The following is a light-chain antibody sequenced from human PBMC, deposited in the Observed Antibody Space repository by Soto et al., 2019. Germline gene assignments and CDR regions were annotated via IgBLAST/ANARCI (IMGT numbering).Light chain of an antibody. CDR1: SSNIGAGYV. J-gene: IGLJ3*02. Sequence: QSVLTQPPSVSGAPGQRVTISCTGSSSNIGAGYVVHWYQQLPGTAPKLHIYGNSNRPSGVPDRFSGSKSGTSASLAITGLQAEDEADYYCQSYDSSLSVWVFGGGTKLTVL. CDR2: GNS. CDR3: QSYDSSLSVWV. V-gene: IGLV1-40*01.